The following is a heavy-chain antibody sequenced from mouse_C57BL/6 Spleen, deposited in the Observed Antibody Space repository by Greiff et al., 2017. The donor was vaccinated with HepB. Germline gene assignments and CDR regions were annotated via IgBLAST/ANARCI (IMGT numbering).Heavy chain of an antibody. V-gene: IGHV14-3*01. J-gene: IGHJ4*01. CDR2: IDPANGNT. CDR3: VRIYYVYDRYAMDD. CDR1: GFNIKNTY. D-gene: IGHD2-2*01. Sequence: VQLKESVAELVRPGASVKLSCTASGFNIKNTYMHWVKQRPEQGLEWIGRIDPANGNTKYAPKFQGKATITADTSSHKAYLQLISLTSEDTAIYYCVRIYYVYDRYAMDDWGQGTSVTVSS.